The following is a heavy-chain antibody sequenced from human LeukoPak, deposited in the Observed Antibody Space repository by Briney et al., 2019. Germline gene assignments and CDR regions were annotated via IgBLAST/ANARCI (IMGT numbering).Heavy chain of an antibody. Sequence: SETLSLTCTVSGGSISSYYWSWIRQPPGKGLEWIGYIYYSGSTNYNPSLKSRVTISVDTSKNQFSLKLSSVTAADTAVYYCARELGRSSGWFDYWGQGTLVTVSS. CDR2: IYYSGST. CDR3: ARELGRSSGWFDY. CDR1: GGSISSYY. V-gene: IGHV4-59*01. D-gene: IGHD6-19*01. J-gene: IGHJ4*02.